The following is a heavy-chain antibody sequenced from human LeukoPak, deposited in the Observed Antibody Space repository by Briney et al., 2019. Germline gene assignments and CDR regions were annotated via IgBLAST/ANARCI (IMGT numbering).Heavy chain of an antibody. V-gene: IGHV3-13*01. CDR3: ARVGYCAGDCYDY. CDR2: IGTADAGDT. Sequence: GGSLRLSCEASGFTFSSYDMHWVRQTSEKGLEWVSAIGTADAGDTYYRDSVKGRFTISRENAKNSLYLQMNSLRVGDTAVYYCARVGYCAGDCYDYWGQGTLVTVSS. J-gene: IGHJ4*02. D-gene: IGHD2-21*01. CDR1: GFTFSSYD.